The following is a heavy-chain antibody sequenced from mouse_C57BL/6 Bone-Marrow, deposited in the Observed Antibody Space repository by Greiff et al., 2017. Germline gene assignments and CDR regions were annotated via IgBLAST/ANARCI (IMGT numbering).Heavy chain of an antibody. V-gene: IGHV1-62-2*01. Sequence: VQLVESGAELVKPGASVKLSCKASGYIFTEYTIHWVKQRSGQGLEWIGWFYPGSGSIKYNERFKDKATLNADKSSNTVYMELIRLKSEYSAVYFCARHERYYDYEGYFDYWGQGTTLTVSS. CDR3: ARHERYYDYEGYFDY. CDR1: GYIFTEYT. J-gene: IGHJ2*01. CDR2: FYPGSGSI. D-gene: IGHD2-4*01.